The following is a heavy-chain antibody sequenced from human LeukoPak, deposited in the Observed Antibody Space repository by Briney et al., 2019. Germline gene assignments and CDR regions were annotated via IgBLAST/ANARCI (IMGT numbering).Heavy chain of an antibody. V-gene: IGHV4-34*01. CDR2: INHSGGT. Sequence: PSETLSLTCAVYGGSFSGYYWSWIRQPPGKGLEWIGEINHSGGTNYNPSLKSRVTISVDTSKNQFSLKLSSVTAADTAVYYCARGLVGDILTGYYNSPDFDYWGQGTLVTVSS. CDR1: GGSFSGYY. CDR3: ARGLVGDILTGYYNSPDFDY. D-gene: IGHD3-9*01. J-gene: IGHJ4*02.